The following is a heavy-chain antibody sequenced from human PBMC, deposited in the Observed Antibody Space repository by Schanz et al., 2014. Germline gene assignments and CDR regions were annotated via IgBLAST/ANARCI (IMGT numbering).Heavy chain of an antibody. V-gene: IGHV3-74*01. CDR3: AREHLDSGIYYFDY. CDR2: TSHDGSFT. D-gene: IGHD3-10*01. Sequence: EVHLVESGGGLVQPGGSLRLSCAASGFTFSSSWMHWVRQAPGKGLVWVSRTSHDGSFTTFADSVKGRFTISRDNARNTLYLQMNSLRAEDTAVYYCAREHLDSGIYYFDYWGQGALVTVSS. J-gene: IGHJ4*02. CDR1: GFTFSSSW.